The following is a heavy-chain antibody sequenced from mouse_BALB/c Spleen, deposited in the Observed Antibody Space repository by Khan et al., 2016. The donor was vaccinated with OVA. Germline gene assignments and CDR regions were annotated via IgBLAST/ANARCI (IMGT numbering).Heavy chain of an antibody. Sequence: QVQLKQSGAELARPGASVKLSCKASGYTFTDYYINWVKQRTGQGLEWIGEISPGSGDTYYNERFKGKATLTADKSSSTAYMQLSSLHAEASAVYFCARRNYFGYTFAYWGQGTLVTVSA. CDR1: GYTFTDYY. V-gene: IGHV1-77*01. D-gene: IGHD1-2*01. CDR2: ISPGSGDT. J-gene: IGHJ3*01. CDR3: ARRNYFGYTFAY.